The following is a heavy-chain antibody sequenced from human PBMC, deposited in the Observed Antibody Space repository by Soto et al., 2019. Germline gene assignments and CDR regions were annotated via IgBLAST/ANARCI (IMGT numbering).Heavy chain of an antibody. Sequence: PSETLSLTCTVSGGSISSSSYYWGWIRQPPGKGLEWIGSIYYSGSTYYNPSLKSRVTISVDTSKKQFSLKLSSVTAADTAVYYCARRDSSGGLPYYYSSGMDVWGQGTTVTVSS. D-gene: IGHD6-19*01. V-gene: IGHV4-39*01. CDR3: ARRDSSGGLPYYYSSGMDV. CDR2: IYYSGST. CDR1: GGSISSSSYY. J-gene: IGHJ6*02.